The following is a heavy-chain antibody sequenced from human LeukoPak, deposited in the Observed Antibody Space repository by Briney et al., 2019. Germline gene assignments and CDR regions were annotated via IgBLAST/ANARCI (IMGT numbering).Heavy chain of an antibody. CDR2: IKQDGSEE. CDR1: GFTFSDSW. Sequence: GGSPRLSCAASGFTFSDSWMSWVRQAPGKGPEGVANIKQDGSEEHYVDSVKGRFTVSRDNARNSLFLQMNSLRVEDTAVYYCAPYKRWVAGDVWGQGTTVSVSS. CDR3: APYKRWVAGDV. D-gene: IGHD1-14*01. V-gene: IGHV3-7*01. J-gene: IGHJ6*02.